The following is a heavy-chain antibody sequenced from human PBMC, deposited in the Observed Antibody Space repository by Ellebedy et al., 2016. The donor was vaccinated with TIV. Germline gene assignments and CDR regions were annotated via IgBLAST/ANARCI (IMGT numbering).Heavy chain of an antibody. Sequence: GESLKISXKGSGYSFTSYWIGWVRQMPGKGLEWMGIIYPGDSDTRYSPSFQGQVTISADKSISTAYLQWSSLKASDTAMYYCARRSIVVVPAAISIDWYFDLWGRGTLVTVSS. CDR2: IYPGDSDT. J-gene: IGHJ2*01. CDR1: GYSFTSYW. CDR3: ARRSIVVVPAAISIDWYFDL. V-gene: IGHV5-51*01. D-gene: IGHD2-2*02.